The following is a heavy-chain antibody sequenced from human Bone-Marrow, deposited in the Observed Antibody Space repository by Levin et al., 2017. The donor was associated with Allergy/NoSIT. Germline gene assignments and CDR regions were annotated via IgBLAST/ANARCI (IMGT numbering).Heavy chain of an antibody. CDR1: GGSVNSGVYY. CDR3: ARAGSGPFDY. Sequence: SETLSLTCTVSGGSVNSGVYYWSWIRQSPGMGLECLGFIYYSGTTNYNPSLKSRVTISLDRSENQFSLRLTSLTAADTAMYYCARAGSGPFDYWGQGMLVTVSS. J-gene: IGHJ4*02. CDR2: IYYSGTT. V-gene: IGHV4-61*08. D-gene: IGHD2-15*01.